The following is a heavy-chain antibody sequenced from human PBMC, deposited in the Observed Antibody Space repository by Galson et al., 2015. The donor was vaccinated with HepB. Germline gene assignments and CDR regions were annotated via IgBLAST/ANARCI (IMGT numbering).Heavy chain of an antibody. D-gene: IGHD1-26*01. CDR3: ARDEPSGSYRFDS. J-gene: IGHJ4*02. CDR2: IRQDGSEK. CDR1: GFTFSSYW. Sequence: SLRLSCAPSGFTFSSYWMSWVRQAPGKGLEWVANIRQDGSEKYYVDSVKGRFTISRDNAKNSLYLQMNSLRAEDTAVYYCARDEPSGSYRFDSWGQGALVTVSS. V-gene: IGHV3-7*01.